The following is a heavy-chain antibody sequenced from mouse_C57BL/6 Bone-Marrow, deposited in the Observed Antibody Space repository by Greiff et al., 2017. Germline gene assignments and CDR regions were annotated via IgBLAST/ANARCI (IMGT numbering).Heavy chain of an antibody. V-gene: IGHV1-26*01. Sequence: EVQLQQSGPELVKPGASVKISCKASGYTFTDYYMNWVKQSHGKSLEWIGDINPNNGGTSYNQKFKGKATLTVDKSSSTAYMELRSLTSEDSAVYYCARRGVSAWFAYWGQGTLVTVSA. D-gene: IGHD2-10*02. CDR3: ARRGVSAWFAY. CDR2: INPNNGGT. J-gene: IGHJ3*01. CDR1: GYTFTDYY.